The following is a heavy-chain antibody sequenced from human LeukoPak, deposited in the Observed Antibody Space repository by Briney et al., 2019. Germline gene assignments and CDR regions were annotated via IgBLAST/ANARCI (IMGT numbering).Heavy chain of an antibody. J-gene: IGHJ4*02. Sequence: VASVKVSCKASGYTFTGYYMHWVRQAPGQGLDWMGWISIYNGNTSYAQKFQDRVTMTTDTSTSTAYMELRSLTSADTAVYYCARTLRATLFFDYWGQGTLVTVSS. V-gene: IGHV1-18*04. CDR1: GYTFTGYY. CDR2: ISIYNGNT. D-gene: IGHD1-26*01. CDR3: ARTLRATLFFDY.